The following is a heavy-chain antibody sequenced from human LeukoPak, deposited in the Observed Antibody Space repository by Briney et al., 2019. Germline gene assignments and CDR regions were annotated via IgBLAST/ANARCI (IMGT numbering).Heavy chain of an antibody. D-gene: IGHD1-1*01. CDR1: GASISSGGYF. J-gene: IGHJ4*02. CDR3: ARAPGSAYNAYYFDY. V-gene: IGHV4-31*03. Sequence: SETLSLTCTVSGASISSGGYFWGWIRQHPWKGLEWMGYFFYSGSAYYNPSLKSRVTISVDTSKNQISLKLSSVTAADTAVCYCARAPGSAYNAYYFDYWGQGTLVTVSS. CDR2: FFYSGSA.